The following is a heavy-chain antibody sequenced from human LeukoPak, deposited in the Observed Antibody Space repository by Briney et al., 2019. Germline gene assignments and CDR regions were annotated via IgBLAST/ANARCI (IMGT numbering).Heavy chain of an antibody. J-gene: IGHJ4*02. V-gene: IGHV3-21*01. D-gene: IGHD6-6*01. Sequence: GGSLRLSCAASGFSFSSSTMNWVRQAPGRGLEWVSSISSSGSSIYYADSVKGRFTISRDNAKNSLYLQMNSLRAEDTAVYYCARDQRIAARPYYFDYWGQGTLVTVSS. CDR3: ARDQRIAARPYYFDY. CDR1: GFSFSSST. CDR2: ISSSGSSI.